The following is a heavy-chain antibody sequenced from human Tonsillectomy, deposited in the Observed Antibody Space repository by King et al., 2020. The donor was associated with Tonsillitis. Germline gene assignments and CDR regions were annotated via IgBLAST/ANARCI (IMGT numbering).Heavy chain of an antibody. CDR2: ISASSVYI. V-gene: IGHV3-21*01. CDR1: GFTFSADS. Sequence: VQLVESGGGLVKPGGSLRLSCAASGFTFSADSMNWVRQAPGKGLEWVSSISASSVYIYYVDSMKGRLTSSRDNAKNALSLQMNSLRAEDTAVYYCARGHSGSYQRGDAFDIWGQGTMVTVSS. D-gene: IGHD1-26*01. J-gene: IGHJ3*02. CDR3: ARGHSGSYQRGDAFDI.